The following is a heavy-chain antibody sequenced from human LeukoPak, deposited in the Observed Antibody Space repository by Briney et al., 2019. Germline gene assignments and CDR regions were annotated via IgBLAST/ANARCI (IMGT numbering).Heavy chain of an antibody. Sequence: SETLSLTCAVYGGSFSGYYWSWIRQPPGEGLEWIGEINHSGSTNYNPSLKSRVTISVDTSKNQFSLKLSSVTAADTAVYYCARVPPHYDFWSGSTFDYWGQGTLVTVSS. D-gene: IGHD3-3*01. J-gene: IGHJ4*02. CDR1: GGSFSGYY. CDR2: INHSGST. V-gene: IGHV4-34*01. CDR3: ARVPPHYDFWSGSTFDY.